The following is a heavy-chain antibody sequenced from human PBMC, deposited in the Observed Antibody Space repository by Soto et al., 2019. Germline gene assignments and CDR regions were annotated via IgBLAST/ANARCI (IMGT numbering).Heavy chain of an antibody. CDR1: EFTFDDYT. D-gene: IGHD6-13*01. CDR2: ISWDGGGT. Sequence: PRGSPRLSFAASEFTFDDYTMHWVRQALGKGLEWGSLISWDGGGTYSADSVKGGFTISRDNSKNSLYLPMNSLRTEDTALYYCAKDNRPIAEARDVFAYRGQGTLVTVSS. CDR3: AKDNRPIAEARDVFAY. J-gene: IGHJ4*02. V-gene: IGHV3-43*01.